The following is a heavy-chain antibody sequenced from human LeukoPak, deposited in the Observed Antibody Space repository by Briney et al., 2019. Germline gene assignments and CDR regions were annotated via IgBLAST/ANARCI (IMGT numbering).Heavy chain of an antibody. CDR3: ARRGSVWDYYYYMDV. D-gene: IGHD6-19*01. J-gene: IGHJ6*03. CDR1: GLTFDDYG. CDR2: INWNGGST. V-gene: IGHV3-20*04. Sequence: PGGSLRLSCAASGLTFDDYGMSWVRQAPGKGLEWVSGINWNGGSTGYADSVKGRFTISRDNAKNSLYLQMNSLRAEDTALYYCARRGSVWDYYYYMDVWGKGTTVTVSS.